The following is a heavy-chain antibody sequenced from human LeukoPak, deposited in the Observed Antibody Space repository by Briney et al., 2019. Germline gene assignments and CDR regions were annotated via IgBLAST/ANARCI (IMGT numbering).Heavy chain of an antibody. CDR1: GFTFSNYD. D-gene: IGHD1-26*01. V-gene: IGHV3-13*01. J-gene: IGHJ4*02. CDR2: IGVAANT. CDR3: ARQNTPHGNFDY. Sequence: QPGGSLRLSCAASGFTFSNYDMHWVRQATGKGLEWVSAIGVAANTFYSGSVKGRFTISRENAKNSLYLLMSCLRAEDTAMYYCARQNTPHGNFDYWGQGTLVTVSS.